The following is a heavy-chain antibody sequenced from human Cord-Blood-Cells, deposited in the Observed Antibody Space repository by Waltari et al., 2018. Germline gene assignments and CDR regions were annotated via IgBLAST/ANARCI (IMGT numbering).Heavy chain of an antibody. CDR2: INHSGST. J-gene: IGHJ4*02. V-gene: IGHV4-34*01. D-gene: IGHD6-19*01. CDR3: ARGGSSGFDY. Sequence: QVQLQQWGAGLLKPSETLSLTCAVYGGSFSGYYWSWIRQPPGKGLEWVGEINHSGSTNYHPSLKSRVTISVDTSKNQFSLKLSAVTAAETAVYYCARGGSSGFDYWGQGTLVTVSS. CDR1: GGSFSGYY.